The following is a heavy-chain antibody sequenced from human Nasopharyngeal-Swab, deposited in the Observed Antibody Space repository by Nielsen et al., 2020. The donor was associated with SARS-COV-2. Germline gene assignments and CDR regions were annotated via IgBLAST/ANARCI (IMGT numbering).Heavy chain of an antibody. Sequence: SETLSLTCTVSGGSISSWNWWTWVRQAPGKGLEWIGEIYESGSTNYNPPLKNRITMSIDKSKNQFSLNLRSVTAADTAVYYCAPRGYCSGSSCYSSSCWGQETLVTVSS. CDR2: IYESGST. V-gene: IGHV4-4*02. J-gene: IGHJ4*02. CDR1: GGSISSWNW. D-gene: IGHD2-15*01. CDR3: APRGYCSGSSCYSSSC.